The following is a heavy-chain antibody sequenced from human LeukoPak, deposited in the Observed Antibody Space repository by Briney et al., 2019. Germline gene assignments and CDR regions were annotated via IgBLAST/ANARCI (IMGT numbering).Heavy chain of an antibody. V-gene: IGHV3-53*01. D-gene: IGHD2-2*01. J-gene: IGHJ6*04. CDR2: IYTGGST. CDR3: AKEGDCSTTSCLTGGLDV. Sequence: GGSLILSCAASGFIVSANYMSWVRQAPGKGLEWVSVIYTGGSTYYADSVKGRFTISRDNSKNTVYLQMTSLRAEDTAVYYCAKEGDCSTTSCLTGGLDVWGKGTTVTVSS. CDR1: GFIVSANY.